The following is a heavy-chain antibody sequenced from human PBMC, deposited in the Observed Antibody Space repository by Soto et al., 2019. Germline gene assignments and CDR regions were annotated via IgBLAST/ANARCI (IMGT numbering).Heavy chain of an antibody. V-gene: IGHV4-59*01. CDR1: GGSISNYY. CDR2: IYYSDNT. CDR3: ARGYRLDLLDY. Sequence: SETLSLTCTVSGGSISNYYWSWIRQPPGKRLEWIGYIYYSDNTNYNPSLKSRVTISVDTSKNQFSLRLSSVTAADTAVYFCARGYRLDLLDYWGPGNPVTVSS. J-gene: IGHJ4*02. D-gene: IGHD1-1*01.